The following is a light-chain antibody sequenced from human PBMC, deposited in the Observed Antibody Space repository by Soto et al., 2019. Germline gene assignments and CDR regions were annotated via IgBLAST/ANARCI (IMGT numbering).Light chain of an antibody. CDR1: SSDVGTYDA. V-gene: IGLV2-23*02. CDR3: GSYAGGTLWV. CDR2: EVT. Sequence: QSALTQPASVSGSPGQSITISCIGTSSDVGTYDAVSWYQQHPGKAPKLFLYEVTKRPSGVSSRFSGSKSGSTASLTISGLQAEDEADYYCGSYAGGTLWVFGGGTKVTVX. J-gene: IGLJ3*02.